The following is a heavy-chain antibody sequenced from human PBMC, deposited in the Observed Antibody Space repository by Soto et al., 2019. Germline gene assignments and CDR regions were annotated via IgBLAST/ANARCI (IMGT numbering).Heavy chain of an antibody. Sequence: GGSMRLSCAASGFTFADYAVHWVRQAPGKGLEWVSAISWNSSSIGYADSVKGRFTISRDNAKNSLYLQMNSLRAEDTAVYYCARDHYGDYADAFDIWGQGTMVTVSS. CDR2: ISWNSSSI. CDR3: ARDHYGDYADAFDI. V-gene: IGHV3-9*01. J-gene: IGHJ3*02. CDR1: GFTFADYA. D-gene: IGHD4-17*01.